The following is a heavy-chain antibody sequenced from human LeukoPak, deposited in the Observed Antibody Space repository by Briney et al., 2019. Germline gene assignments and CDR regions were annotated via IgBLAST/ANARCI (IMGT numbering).Heavy chain of an antibody. Sequence: GGSLRLSCAASGFTFSSYEMNWVRQAPGKGLEWVSYISSSGSSIYYADSVKGRFTISRDNAKSSLDLQMNSLRVEDTAIYYCARVRGRSTWYGGGLDCWGQGTLVTVSS. V-gene: IGHV3-48*03. CDR3: ARVRGRSTWYGGGLDC. J-gene: IGHJ4*02. D-gene: IGHD2-15*01. CDR1: GFTFSSYE. CDR2: ISSSGSSI.